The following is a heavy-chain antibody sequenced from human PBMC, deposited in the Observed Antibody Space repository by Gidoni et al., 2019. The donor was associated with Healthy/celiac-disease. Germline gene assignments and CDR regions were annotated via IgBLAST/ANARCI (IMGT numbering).Heavy chain of an antibody. J-gene: IGHJ4*02. CDR3: TTYRGSYTLDY. CDR2: IKSKTNGGTT. V-gene: IGHV3-15*07. Sequence: EVQLVEAGGGLVKPGGSLRLPCAASGVTFSNAWMDCVRQAPGTGLEWVGSIKSKTNGGTTDYAAPVKGRFTISRDDSKNTLYLQMNGLKTEDTAVYYCTTYRGSYTLDYWGQGTLVTVSS. CDR1: GVTFSNAW. D-gene: IGHD1-26*01.